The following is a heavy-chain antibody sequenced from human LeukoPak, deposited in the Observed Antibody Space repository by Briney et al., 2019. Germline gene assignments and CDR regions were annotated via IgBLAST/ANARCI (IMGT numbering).Heavy chain of an antibody. V-gene: IGHV1-46*01. CDR2: INPSGGST. Sequence: ASVKVSCKASGYTLTGYYMHWVRQAPGQGLEWMGIINPSGGSTSYAQKFQGRVTMTRDMSTSTVYMELSSLRSEDTAVYYCAGPRAGYSSGWYAAAHYYYYYMDVWGKGTTVTVSS. CDR3: AGPRAGYSSGWYAAAHYYYYYMDV. D-gene: IGHD6-19*01. CDR1: GYTLTGYY. J-gene: IGHJ6*03.